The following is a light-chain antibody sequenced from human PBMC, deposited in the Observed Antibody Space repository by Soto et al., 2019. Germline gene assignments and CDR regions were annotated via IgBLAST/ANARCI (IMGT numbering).Light chain of an antibody. CDR2: GAS. CDR3: QQYGSSPLYT. J-gene: IGKJ2*01. CDR1: QSVSSSY. Sequence: EIVLTQSPGTLSVSPGERVTLSCRASQSVSSSYLAWYQQKPGQAPRLLIYGASSRATGIPDRFSGSGSGTDFTLTISRLEPEDIAVYYCQQYGSSPLYTFGQGTKLEIK. V-gene: IGKV3-20*01.